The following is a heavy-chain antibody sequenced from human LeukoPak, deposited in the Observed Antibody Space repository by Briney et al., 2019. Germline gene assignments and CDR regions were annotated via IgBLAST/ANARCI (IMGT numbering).Heavy chain of an antibody. Sequence: GGSLRPSCAASGFTFSSYAMSWVRQAPGKGLEWVSAISGSGGSTYYADSVKGRFTISRDNSKNTLYLQMNSLRAEDMAVYYCAKDQSGMIVVAIDYWGQGTLVTVSS. CDR3: AKDQSGMIVVAIDY. J-gene: IGHJ4*02. D-gene: IGHD3-22*01. CDR1: GFTFSSYA. V-gene: IGHV3-23*01. CDR2: ISGSGGST.